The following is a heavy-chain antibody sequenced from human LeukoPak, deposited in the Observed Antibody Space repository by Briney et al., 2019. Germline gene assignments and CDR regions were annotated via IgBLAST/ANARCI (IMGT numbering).Heavy chain of an antibody. Sequence: PSETLSLTCTVSGGSISSSRFFWAWIRQPPGKGLEWIVNINFSGTTYYNPSLKSRVTMSVDTSKNQFSLKLSSVTAADTAVYYCARNLATWIFGVATYDAFDIWGQGTMVTVSS. CDR2: INFSGTT. V-gene: IGHV4-39*07. CDR3: ARNLATWIFGVATYDAFDI. J-gene: IGHJ3*02. CDR1: GGSISSSRFF. D-gene: IGHD3-3*01.